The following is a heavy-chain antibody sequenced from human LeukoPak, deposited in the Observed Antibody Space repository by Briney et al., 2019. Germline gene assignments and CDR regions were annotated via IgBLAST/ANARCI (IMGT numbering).Heavy chain of an antibody. CDR1: GFTFSGFG. D-gene: IGHD2-21*02. CDR2: ISLSSNTI. J-gene: IGHJ4*02. V-gene: IGHV3-48*02. CDR3: ARGETALTSHLDY. Sequence: GRSLRLSCAAPGFTFSGFGMHWVRQAPGKGLEWLSYISLSSNTIYYADSVKGRFTISRDNAKNSLYLQMNSLRDEDTAVYYCARGETALTSHLDYWGQGTLVTVSS.